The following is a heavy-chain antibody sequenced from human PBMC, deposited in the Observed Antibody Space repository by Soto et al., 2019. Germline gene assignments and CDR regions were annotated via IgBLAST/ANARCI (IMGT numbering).Heavy chain of an antibody. CDR3: AVGFYRYCSGGSCYSDNYYYYMDV. D-gene: IGHD2-15*01. Sequence: ASVKVSCKASGFTFTSSAMQWVRQARGQRLEWIGWIVVGSGNTNYAQKFQERVTITRDMSTSTAYMELSSLRSEDTAVYYCAVGFYRYCSGGSCYSDNYYYYMDVWGKGTTVTVSS. J-gene: IGHJ6*03. CDR1: GFTFTSSA. CDR2: IVVGSGNT. V-gene: IGHV1-58*02.